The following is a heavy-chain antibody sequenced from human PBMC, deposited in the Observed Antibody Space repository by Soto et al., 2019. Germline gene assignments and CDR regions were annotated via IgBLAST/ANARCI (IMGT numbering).Heavy chain of an antibody. Sequence: PSETLSLTCAVSGGSISSSNWWSWVRQPPGKGLEWIGEIYHSGSTNYNPSLKSRVTISVDKAKNQFSLKLSSVTAADTAVYYCAGLGSQPDYYDSSGSDYWGQGTLVTVSS. CDR3: AGLGSQPDYYDSSGSDY. J-gene: IGHJ4*02. CDR1: GGSISSSNW. CDR2: IYHSGST. V-gene: IGHV4-4*02. D-gene: IGHD3-22*01.